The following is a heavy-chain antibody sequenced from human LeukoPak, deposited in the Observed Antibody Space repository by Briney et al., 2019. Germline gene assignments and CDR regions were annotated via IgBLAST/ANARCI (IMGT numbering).Heavy chain of an antibody. CDR1: GFTFSSYG. D-gene: IGHD5-12*01. Sequence: GRSLRLSFAASGFTFSSYGMHWVRPAPGKGLEWVAVVWYDGSNKYYADSVKGRFTISRDNSKNTLYLQMNSLRAEDTAVYYCAKDLGGGYGIFDYWGQGTLVTASS. J-gene: IGHJ4*02. V-gene: IGHV3-33*06. CDR2: VWYDGSNK. CDR3: AKDLGGGYGIFDY.